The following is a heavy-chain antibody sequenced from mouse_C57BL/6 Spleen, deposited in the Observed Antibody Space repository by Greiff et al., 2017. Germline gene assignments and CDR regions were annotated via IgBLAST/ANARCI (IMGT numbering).Heavy chain of an antibody. V-gene: IGHV5-4*01. J-gene: IGHJ3*01. CDR3: ARDGAY. Sequence: EVQRVESGGGLVKPGGSLKLSCAASGFTFSSYAMSWVRQTPEKRLEWVATISDGGSYTYYPDNVKGRFTISRDNAKNNLYLQMSHLKSEDTAMYYCARDGAYWGQGTLVTVSA. CDR1: GFTFSSYA. CDR2: ISDGGSYT.